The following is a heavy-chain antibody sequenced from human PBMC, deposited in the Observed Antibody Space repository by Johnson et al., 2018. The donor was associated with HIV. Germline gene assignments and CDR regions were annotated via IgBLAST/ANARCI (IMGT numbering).Heavy chain of an antibody. CDR2: ISANGGST. Sequence: QVQLVESGGGVVQPGRSLRLSCAASGFTFSSYAMHWVRQAPGKGLEWVSAISANGGSTYYADSVKGRFTISRDNSKNTLYLQMNGLRAEDTAVYYCARRGGVVVGAFDIWGQGTMVTVSS. J-gene: IGHJ3*02. CDR3: ARRGGVVVGAFDI. D-gene: IGHD2-15*01. CDR1: GFTFSSYA. V-gene: IGHV3-30*14.